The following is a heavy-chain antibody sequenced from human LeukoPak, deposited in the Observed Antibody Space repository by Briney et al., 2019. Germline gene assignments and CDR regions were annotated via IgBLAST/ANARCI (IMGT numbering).Heavy chain of an antibody. CDR2: IKQDGSEK. CDR1: GFTFSSYW. D-gene: IGHD2-2*01. J-gene: IGHJ4*02. V-gene: IGHV3-7*01. CDR3: ARAINRGTEEDCSSTSCSLYYFDY. Sequence: GGSLRLSCAASGFTFSSYWMSWVRQAPGKGLEWVANIKQDGSEKYYVDSVKGRFTISRDNAKNSLYLQMNSLRAEDTAVYYCARAINRGTEEDCSSTSCSLYYFDYWGQGTLVTVSS.